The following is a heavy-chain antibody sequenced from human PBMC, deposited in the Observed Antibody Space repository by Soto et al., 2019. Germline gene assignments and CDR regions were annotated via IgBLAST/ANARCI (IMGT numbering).Heavy chain of an antibody. Sequence: QVQLVQSGAEVKKPGSSVKVSCKASGGTFSSYAISWVRQAPVQGLEWMGGIIPIFGTANYAQKFQGRVTISADESTSTAYMELSSLRSEDTAVYYCARGGDSSSSPGDNWFDPWGQGTLVTVSS. CDR2: IIPIFGTA. CDR1: GGTFSSYA. D-gene: IGHD6-6*01. J-gene: IGHJ5*02. V-gene: IGHV1-69*01. CDR3: ARGGDSSSSPGDNWFDP.